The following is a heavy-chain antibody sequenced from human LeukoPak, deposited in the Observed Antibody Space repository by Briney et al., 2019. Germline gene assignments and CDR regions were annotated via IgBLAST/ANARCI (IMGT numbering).Heavy chain of an antibody. J-gene: IGHJ4*02. V-gene: IGHV3-30*03. CDR3: ARKEMAPN. Sequence: SGGSLRLSCAASGFTFSTYDMHWVRQAPGKGLEWVAVISYDGSNKYYADSVKGRFTISRDNSKNTLYLQMNSLRAEGTAVYYCARKEMAPNWGQGTLVTVSS. CDR2: ISYDGSNK. CDR1: GFTFSTYD. D-gene: IGHD5-24*01.